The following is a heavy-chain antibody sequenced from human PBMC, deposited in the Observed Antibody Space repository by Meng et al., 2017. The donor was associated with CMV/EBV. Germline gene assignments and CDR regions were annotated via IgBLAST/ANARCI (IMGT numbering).Heavy chain of an antibody. CDR1: GFTFSDYY. Sequence: GESLKISCASSGFTFSDYYLSWIRQAPGKGLEWVSYINSSGSTIYYADSVKGRFTISRDNAKNSLYLQMNSLRAEDTAVYYCARHLAAIFGVDAFDVWGQGTMVTVSS. D-gene: IGHD3-3*01. CDR3: ARHLAAIFGVDAFDV. J-gene: IGHJ3*01. V-gene: IGHV3-11*01. CDR2: INSSGSTI.